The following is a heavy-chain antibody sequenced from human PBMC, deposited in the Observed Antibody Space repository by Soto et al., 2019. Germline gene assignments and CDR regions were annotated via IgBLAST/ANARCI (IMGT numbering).Heavy chain of an antibody. D-gene: IGHD1-26*01. CDR1: GFKFSDYA. CDR2: IHGGGDYT. V-gene: IGHV3-23*01. Sequence: EVQVLESGGGLVQPGGSLRLSCAASGFKFSDYAMSWVRQAPGNGLEWVSTIHGGGDYTHYTDPVKGWYTSSRATSRNSRLLKMNSRTAEYTAVYDCANNRGSRRYDNGNFDVWGRGTLVTVSS. J-gene: IGHJ2*01. CDR3: ANNRGSRRYDNGNFDV.